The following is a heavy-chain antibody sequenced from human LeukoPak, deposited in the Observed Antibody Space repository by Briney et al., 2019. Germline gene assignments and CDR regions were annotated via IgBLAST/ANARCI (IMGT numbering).Heavy chain of an antibody. Sequence: PGGSLRLSCAASGFTVSSNYMSWVRQAPGKGLEWVSVIYSGGSTYYTDSVKGRFTISRDNSKNTLYLQMNSLRAEDTAVYYCAREPPSGYYDAYWGQGTLVTVSS. J-gene: IGHJ4*02. CDR2: IYSGGST. CDR1: GFTVSSNY. V-gene: IGHV3-66*02. CDR3: AREPPSGYYDAY. D-gene: IGHD3-3*01.